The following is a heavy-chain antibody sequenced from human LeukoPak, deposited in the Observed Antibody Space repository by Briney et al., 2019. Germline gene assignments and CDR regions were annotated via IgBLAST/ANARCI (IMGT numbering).Heavy chain of an antibody. V-gene: IGHV3-48*02. CDR2: ISSSSTI. D-gene: IGHD6-13*01. Sequence: PGGPLRLSCAASGFSFSSYSMSWVRQAPGKGLEWVSYISSSSTIYYADSVKGRFTISRDNAKNSLYLQMNSLRDEDTAVYYCARDATAGLFDYWGQGTLVTVSS. CDR3: ARDATAGLFDY. J-gene: IGHJ4*02. CDR1: GFSFSSYS.